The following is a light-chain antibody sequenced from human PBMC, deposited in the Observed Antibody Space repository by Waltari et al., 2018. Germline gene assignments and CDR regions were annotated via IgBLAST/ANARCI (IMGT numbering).Light chain of an antibody. CDR2: WAS. CDR3: QQYYSTPQT. V-gene: IGKV4-1*01. Sequence: DIVMTHSPGSLAVSLGERANIHCKCRQSVLYSSNNKNYLAWYQQKPGQPPKLLIYWASTRESGVPDRFSGSGSGTDFTLTISSLQAEDVAVYYCQQYYSTPQTFGQGTKVEIK. J-gene: IGKJ1*01. CDR1: QSVLYSSNNKNY.